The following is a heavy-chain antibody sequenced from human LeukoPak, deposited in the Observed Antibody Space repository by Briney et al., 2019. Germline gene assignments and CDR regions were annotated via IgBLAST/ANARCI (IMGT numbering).Heavy chain of an antibody. Sequence: SVKVSCKASGGTFISYAISWVRQAPGQGLEWMGGIIPIFGTANYAQKFQGRVTITADESTSTAYMELSSLRSEDTAVYYCARVYIVVVPAANGWFDPWGQGTLVTVSS. J-gene: IGHJ5*02. CDR3: ARVYIVVVPAANGWFDP. V-gene: IGHV1-69*13. CDR2: IIPIFGTA. CDR1: GGTFISYA. D-gene: IGHD2-2*01.